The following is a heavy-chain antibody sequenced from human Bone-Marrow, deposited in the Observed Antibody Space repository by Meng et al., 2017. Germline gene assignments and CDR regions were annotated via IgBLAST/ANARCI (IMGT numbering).Heavy chain of an antibody. V-gene: IGHV1-69*08. D-gene: IGHD3-22*01. CDR1: GGTFSSYT. CDR2: IIPILGIA. CDR3: ARDSSGSLSNWFDP. Sequence: QGQRVQSGAEVKKPESSVKVSCKASGGTFSSYTISWVRQAPGQGLEWMGRIIPILGIANYAQKFQGRVTITADKSTSTAYMELSSLRSEDTAVYYCARDSSGSLSNWFDPWGQGTLVTVSS. J-gene: IGHJ5*02.